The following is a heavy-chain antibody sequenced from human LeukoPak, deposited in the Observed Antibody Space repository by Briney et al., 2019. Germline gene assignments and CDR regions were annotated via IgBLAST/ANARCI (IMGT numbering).Heavy chain of an antibody. V-gene: IGHV3-7*03. D-gene: IGHD3-9*01. Sequence: GGSLRLSCAASGFTVSSNYMSWVRQAPGKGLERVANIKQDGSEKCYVDSVKGRFTISRDNSKNTLYLQMNSLRAEDTAVYYCANFYDILTGYYGDYWGQGTLVTVSS. CDR1: GFTVSSNY. J-gene: IGHJ4*02. CDR3: ANFYDILTGYYGDY. CDR2: IKQDGSEK.